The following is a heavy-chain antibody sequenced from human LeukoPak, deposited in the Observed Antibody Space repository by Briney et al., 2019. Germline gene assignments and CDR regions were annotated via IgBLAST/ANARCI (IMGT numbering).Heavy chain of an antibody. Sequence: GASVKVSCKASGGTFSSYAISWVRQAPGQGLEWMGGIIPIFGTANYAQKFQGRVTITADESTSTAYMELSSLRSEDTAVYYCASGSSWYKLYYSDYWGQGTLVTVSS. CDR2: IIPIFGTA. D-gene: IGHD6-13*01. J-gene: IGHJ4*02. CDR1: GGTFSSYA. CDR3: ASGSSWYKLYYSDY. V-gene: IGHV1-69*13.